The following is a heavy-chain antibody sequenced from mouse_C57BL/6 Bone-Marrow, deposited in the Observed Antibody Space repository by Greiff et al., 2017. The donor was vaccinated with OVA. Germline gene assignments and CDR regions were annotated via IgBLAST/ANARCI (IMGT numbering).Heavy chain of an antibody. V-gene: IGHV14-1*01. J-gene: IGHJ4*01. CDR2: IDPEDGDT. CDR3: TIDGYYEGAMDY. CDR1: GFNITDYY. D-gene: IGHD2-3*01. Sequence: EVQLQQSGAELVRPGASVKLSCTASGFNITDYYMHWVKQRPEQGLEWIGRIDPEDGDTEYAPKFQGKATMTADTSSNTAYLQLSSLTSEDTAVYYCTIDGYYEGAMDYWGQGTSVTVSS.